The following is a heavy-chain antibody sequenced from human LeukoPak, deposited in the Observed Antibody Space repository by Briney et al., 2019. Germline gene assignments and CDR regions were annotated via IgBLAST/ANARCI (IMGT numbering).Heavy chain of an antibody. CDR3: AGSSSKYYFDY. CDR1: GFTVSSNY. J-gene: IGHJ4*02. Sequence: GGSLRLSRAASGFTVSSNYMSWVRQAPGKGLEWVSVIYSGGSTYSADSVRGRFTISRDNSKDTLYLQMNSLRAEDTAVYYCAGSSSKYYFDYWGQGTLVTVSS. V-gene: IGHV3-53*01. CDR2: IYSGGST. D-gene: IGHD2-15*01.